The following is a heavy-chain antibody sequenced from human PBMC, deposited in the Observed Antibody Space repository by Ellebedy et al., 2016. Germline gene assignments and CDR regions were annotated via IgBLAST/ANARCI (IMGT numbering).Heavy chain of an antibody. V-gene: IGHV3-30-3*01. Sequence: GESLKISXAASGFTFSSYAMHWVRQAPGKGLEWVAVISYDGSNKYYADSVKGRFTISRDNSKNTLYLQMNSLRAEDTAVYYCARDRGVTMIVVYYWGQGTLVTVSS. D-gene: IGHD3-22*01. CDR2: ISYDGSNK. CDR3: ARDRGVTMIVVYY. J-gene: IGHJ4*02. CDR1: GFTFSSYA.